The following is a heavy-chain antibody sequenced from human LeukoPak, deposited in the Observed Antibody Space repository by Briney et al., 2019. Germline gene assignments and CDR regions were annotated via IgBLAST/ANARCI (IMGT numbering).Heavy chain of an antibody. V-gene: IGHV1-69*05. D-gene: IGHD2-2*01. CDR1: GGTFISYA. Sequence: SVKVSCKASGGTFISYAISWVRQAPGQGLEWMGGIIPIFGTANYAQKFQGRVTITTDESTSTAYMELSSLRSEDTAVYYCARTVYYCSSTSCYWEYFDYWGQGTLVTVSS. CDR2: IIPIFGTA. CDR3: ARTVYYCSSTSCYWEYFDY. J-gene: IGHJ4*02.